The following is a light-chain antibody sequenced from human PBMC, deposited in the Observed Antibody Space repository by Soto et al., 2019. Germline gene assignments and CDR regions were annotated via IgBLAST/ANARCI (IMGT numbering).Light chain of an antibody. J-gene: IGKJ4*01. Sequence: DIQVTQSRSSLSASVGDRVTITCRASQSISSYLNWYQQKPGKAPKLLIYAASSLQSGVPSRFSGSGSGTDFTLTISSLQPEDFATYYCQQSYSTRLTFGGGTKV. CDR1: QSISSY. CDR2: AAS. V-gene: IGKV1-39*01. CDR3: QQSYSTRLT.